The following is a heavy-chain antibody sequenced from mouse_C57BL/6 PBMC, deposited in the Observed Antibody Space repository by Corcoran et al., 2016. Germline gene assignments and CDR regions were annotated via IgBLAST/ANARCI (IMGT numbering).Heavy chain of an antibody. CDR1: GYTFTDYY. J-gene: IGHJ3*01. CDR3: ARSYDYDEELAY. D-gene: IGHD2-4*01. Sequence: EVQLQQSGPELVKPGASVKISCKASGYTFTDYYMNWVKQSHGKSLEWIGDINPNNGGTSYNQKFKGKATLTVDKYSSTAYMELRSLTSEDSAVYYCARSYDYDEELAYWGQGTVVTVSA. CDR2: INPNNGGT. V-gene: IGHV1-26*01.